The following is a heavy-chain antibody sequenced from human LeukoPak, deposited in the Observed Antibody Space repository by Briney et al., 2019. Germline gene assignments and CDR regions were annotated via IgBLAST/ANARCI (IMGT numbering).Heavy chain of an antibody. CDR2: MYYSGSA. Sequence: SETLSLTCTVSGGSVSDSRYYWGSIRQPPGKGLEWIGNMYYSGSANYNPSLKSRVTISIDTSKNQFSLKLSSVTAADTAAYYCARQSSYSSGWYFDYWGQGTPVTVSS. CDR3: ARQSSYSSGWYFDY. CDR1: GGSVSDSRYY. V-gene: IGHV4-39*01. J-gene: IGHJ4*02. D-gene: IGHD6-19*01.